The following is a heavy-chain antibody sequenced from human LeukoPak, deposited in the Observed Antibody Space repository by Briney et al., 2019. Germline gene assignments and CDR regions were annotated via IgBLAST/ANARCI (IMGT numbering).Heavy chain of an antibody. CDR1: GFTFSSHA. CDR2: LSGSGYNT. D-gene: IGHD2-2*01. J-gene: IGHJ4*02. V-gene: IGHV3-23*01. CDR3: AKDPYGTRYFDY. Sequence: GGSLRLSCAASGFTFSSHALSWVRQAPGKGLEWVSSLSGSGYNTYYAGYVKGRFTISRDNSKNTVYLQMNSLRAEDTAEYYCAKDPYGTRYFDYWGQGTLVTVSS.